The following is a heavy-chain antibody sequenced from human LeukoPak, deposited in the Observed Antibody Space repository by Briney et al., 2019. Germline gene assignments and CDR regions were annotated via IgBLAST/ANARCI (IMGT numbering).Heavy chain of an antibody. Sequence: SETLSLTCTVSGGSIRSSRYYWGWIRQPPGKGLEWIGSLYYSGSTYYNPSLKSRVTISVDTSKNQFSLKLSSVTAADTAVYYCARDRPGEYFDWLLGNDYWGQGTLVTVSS. CDR3: ARDRPGEYFDWLLGNDY. CDR1: GGSIRSSRYY. V-gene: IGHV4-39*07. CDR2: LYYSGST. D-gene: IGHD3-9*01. J-gene: IGHJ4*02.